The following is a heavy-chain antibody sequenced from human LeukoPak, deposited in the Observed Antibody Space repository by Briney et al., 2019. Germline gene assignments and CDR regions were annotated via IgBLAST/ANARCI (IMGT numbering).Heavy chain of an antibody. CDR2: ISSNGADT. D-gene: IGHD1-14*01. CDR1: RFAFSTYA. Sequence: GGSLRLSCAVSRFAFSTYAMTCVRQAPGQGLEYVSTISSNGADTYYADSVKGRFTISRDNSKNTLYLQMTSLRVEDTAVYYCANYRKPQGLDYWGQGTLVTVSS. J-gene: IGHJ4*02. V-gene: IGHV3-23*01. CDR3: ANYRKPQGLDY.